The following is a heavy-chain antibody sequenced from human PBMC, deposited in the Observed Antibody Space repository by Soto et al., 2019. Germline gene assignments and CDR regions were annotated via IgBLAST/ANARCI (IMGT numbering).Heavy chain of an antibody. CDR3: ARDYTVTTPQGGDYYYGMDV. V-gene: IGHV1-46*01. D-gene: IGHD4-17*01. CDR1: GYTFTSYY. CDR2: INPSGGST. Sequence: ASVKVSCKASGYTFTSYYMHWVRQAPGQGLEWMGIINPSGGSTSYAQKFQGRATMTRDTSTSTVYMELSGLRSEDTAVYYCARDYTVTTPQGGDYYYGMDVWGQGTTVTVSS. J-gene: IGHJ6*02.